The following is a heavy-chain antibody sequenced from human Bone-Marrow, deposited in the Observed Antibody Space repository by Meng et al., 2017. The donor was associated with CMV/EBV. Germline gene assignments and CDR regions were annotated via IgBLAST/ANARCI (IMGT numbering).Heavy chain of an antibody. D-gene: IGHD1-26*01. CDR3: ARDQHRVGATTVGWFDP. V-gene: IGHV3-48*03. Sequence: GGSLRLSCAASGFTFSSYEMNWVRQAPGKGLEWVSYISSSGSTIYYADSVKGRFTISRDNAKNSLYLQMNSLRAEDTAVYYCARDQHRVGATTVGWFDPWDQGTLVTVSS. CDR1: GFTFSSYE. CDR2: ISSSGSTI. J-gene: IGHJ5*02.